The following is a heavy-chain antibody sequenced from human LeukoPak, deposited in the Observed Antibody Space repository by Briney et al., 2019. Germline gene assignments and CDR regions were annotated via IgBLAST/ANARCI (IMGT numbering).Heavy chain of an antibody. J-gene: IGHJ4*02. CDR2: IPYDGSNK. D-gene: IGHD3-22*01. Sequence: PGRSLRLSCAASGFTFSSYAMHWVRQAPGKGLEWVAVIPYDGSNKYYADSVKGRFTISRDNSKSTLYLQMNSLRAEDTAVYYCARDPLPLYYYDSSGYFDYWGQGTLVTVSS. CDR1: GFTFSSYA. CDR3: ARDPLPLYYYDSSGYFDY. V-gene: IGHV3-30-3*01.